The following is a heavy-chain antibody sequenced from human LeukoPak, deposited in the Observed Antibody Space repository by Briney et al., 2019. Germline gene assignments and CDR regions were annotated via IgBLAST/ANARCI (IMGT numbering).Heavy chain of an antibody. J-gene: IGHJ3*02. CDR1: GFTVDDYA. Sequence: QPGRSLGLFCAASGFTVDDYAMRWVRQVPGKGLECVSGISWHSGTIGYADSVKGRFTISRDNAKNSLSLQMNSLRPEDTALYYCTKDIRPLAGYPDAFDIWGQGTMVTVSS. D-gene: IGHD3-9*01. CDR3: TKDIRPLAGYPDAFDI. CDR2: ISWHSGTI. V-gene: IGHV3-9*01.